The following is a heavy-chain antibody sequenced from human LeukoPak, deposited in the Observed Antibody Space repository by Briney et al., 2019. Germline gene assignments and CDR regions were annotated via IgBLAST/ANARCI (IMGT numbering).Heavy chain of an antibody. V-gene: IGHV4-31*03. CDR1: GGSISSGGYY. J-gene: IGHJ6*03. D-gene: IGHD1-1*01. CDR3: ARESYRNYYYYYMDV. Sequence: SQTLSLTCTVSGGSISSGGYYWSWIRQHPGKGLEWIGYIYYSGSTYYNPSLKSRVTISVDTSKNQSSLKLSSVTAADTAVYYCARESYRNYYYYYMDVWGKGTSVTVSS. CDR2: IYYSGST.